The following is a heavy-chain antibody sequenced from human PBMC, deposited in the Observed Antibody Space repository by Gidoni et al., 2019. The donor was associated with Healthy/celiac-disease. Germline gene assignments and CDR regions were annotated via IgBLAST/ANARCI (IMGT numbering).Heavy chain of an antibody. Sequence: QVQLQESGPGLVKPSETLSLTCTVSGGSISSYYWSWIRQPPGKGLEWIGYIYYSGSTNYNPSLKSRVTISVDTSKNQFSLKLSSVTAADTAVYYCARDLGSGIRGGYYGMDVWGQGTTVTVSS. CDR3: ARDLGSGIRGGYYGMDV. D-gene: IGHD3-10*01. J-gene: IGHJ6*02. CDR2: IYYSGST. CDR1: GGSISSYY. V-gene: IGHV4-59*01.